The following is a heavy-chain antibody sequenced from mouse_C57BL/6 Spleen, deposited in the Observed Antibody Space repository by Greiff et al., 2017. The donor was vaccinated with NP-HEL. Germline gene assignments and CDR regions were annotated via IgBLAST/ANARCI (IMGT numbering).Heavy chain of an antibody. CDR3: ARYHYGYDEY. CDR1: GYTFTSYW. Sequence: QVQLQQSGAELVRPGTSVKLSCKASGYTFTSYWMHWVKQRPGQGLEWIGVIDPSDSYTNYNQKFKGKATLTVDTSSSTAYMQLSSLTSEDSAVYYCARYHYGYDEYWGQGTLVTVSA. CDR2: IDPSDSYT. V-gene: IGHV1-59*01. D-gene: IGHD2-2*01. J-gene: IGHJ3*01.